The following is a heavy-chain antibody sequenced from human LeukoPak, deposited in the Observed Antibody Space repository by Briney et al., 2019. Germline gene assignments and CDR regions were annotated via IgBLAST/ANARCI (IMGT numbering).Heavy chain of an antibody. CDR2: IYSGGST. J-gene: IGHJ4*02. Sequence: GGSLRLSCAASGFAFSNYEMNWVRQAPGKGLEWVSVIYSGGSTYYADSAKGRFTISRDSSKNTLYLQMNSLRVEDTAVYYCARDYGVAEGYWGQGTLVTVSS. V-gene: IGHV3-53*01. D-gene: IGHD6-19*01. CDR3: ARDYGVAEGY. CDR1: GFAFSNYE.